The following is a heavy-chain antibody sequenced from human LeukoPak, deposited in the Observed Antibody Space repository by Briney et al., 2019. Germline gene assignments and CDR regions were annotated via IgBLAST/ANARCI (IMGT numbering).Heavy chain of an antibody. Sequence: SETLSLTCTVSGGSISSSSYYWGWIRQPPGKGLEWIGSIYYSGSTYYNPSLKSRVTISVDTSKNQFSLKLSSVTAADTAVYYCARSTCYDFWSGASFDYWGQGTLVTVSS. J-gene: IGHJ4*02. D-gene: IGHD3-3*01. CDR1: GGSISSSSYY. CDR2: IYYSGST. CDR3: ARSTCYDFWSGASFDY. V-gene: IGHV4-39*01.